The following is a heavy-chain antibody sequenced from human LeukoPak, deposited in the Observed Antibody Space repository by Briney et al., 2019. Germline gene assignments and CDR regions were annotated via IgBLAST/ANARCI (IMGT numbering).Heavy chain of an antibody. CDR3: ARQRDYGDLDYYYYYGMDV. V-gene: IGHV1-69*13. CDR1: GGTFSSYA. D-gene: IGHD4-17*01. J-gene: IGHJ6*02. Sequence: SVKLSCKASGGTFSSYAISWVRQAPGQGLEWMGGIIPIFGTANYAQKFQGRVTITADESTSTAYMELSSLRSEDTAVYYCARQRDYGDLDYYYYYGMDVWGQGTTVTVSS. CDR2: IIPIFGTA.